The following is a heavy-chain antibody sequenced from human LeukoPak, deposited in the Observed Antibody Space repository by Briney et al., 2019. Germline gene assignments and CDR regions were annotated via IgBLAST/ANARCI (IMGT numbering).Heavy chain of an antibody. Sequence: KPSETLSLTCTVSGGSISSYYWSWIRQPPGKGLEWIGYIYYSGSTNYNPSLKSRVTISVDTFKNQFSLKLSSVTAADTAVYYCARYGSGSYYSPLNFDYWGQGTLVTVSS. CDR1: GGSISSYY. CDR3: ARYGSGSYYSPLNFDY. D-gene: IGHD3-10*01. J-gene: IGHJ4*02. CDR2: IYYSGST. V-gene: IGHV4-59*01.